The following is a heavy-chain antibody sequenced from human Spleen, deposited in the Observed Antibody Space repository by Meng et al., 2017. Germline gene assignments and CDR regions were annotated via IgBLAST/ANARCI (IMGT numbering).Heavy chain of an antibody. D-gene: IGHD5-12*01. CDR3: ARGENSGYDPLDF. Sequence: GESLKISCAASGFTFSSYGMHWVRQAPGKGLEWVAVIWYDGSNKYYADSVKGRFTISRDNSKNTLYLQMNSLRAEDTAVYYCARGENSGYDPLDFWGQGTLVTVSS. CDR1: GFTFSSYG. CDR2: IWYDGSNK. V-gene: IGHV3-33*01. J-gene: IGHJ4*02.